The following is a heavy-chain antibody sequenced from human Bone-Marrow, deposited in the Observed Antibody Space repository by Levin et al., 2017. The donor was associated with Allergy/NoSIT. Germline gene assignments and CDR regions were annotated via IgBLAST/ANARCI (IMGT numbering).Heavy chain of an antibody. CDR1: GYTFTSYD. Sequence: GESLKISCRASGYTFTSYDINWVRQATGQGLEWMGWMNPESGTRGYSQKFEGRVTFTSNTSISAAYMELSSLASDDTGIYFCARRNRITVYGIVPNGMDVWGQGTTVTVS. J-gene: IGHJ6*02. CDR2: MNPESGTR. CDR3: ARRNRITVYGIVPNGMDV. D-gene: IGHD3-3*01. V-gene: IGHV1-8*01.